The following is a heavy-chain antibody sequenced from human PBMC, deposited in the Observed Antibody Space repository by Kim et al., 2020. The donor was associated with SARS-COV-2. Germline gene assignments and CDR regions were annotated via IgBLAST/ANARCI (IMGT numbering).Heavy chain of an antibody. CDR2: ISYDGSDK. CDR3: AKEDAVRVAGDFDL. CDR1: GFTFSNYG. Sequence: GGSLRLSCVASGFTFSNYGMHWVRQAPGEGLEWVAVISYDGSDKKEADSVKGRFIVSRDNSKNTVFLQIDSLRLDDTGVYYCAKEDAVRVAGDFDLWGQGTLVTVSS. D-gene: IGHD6-19*01. J-gene: IGHJ4*02. V-gene: IGHV3-30*18.